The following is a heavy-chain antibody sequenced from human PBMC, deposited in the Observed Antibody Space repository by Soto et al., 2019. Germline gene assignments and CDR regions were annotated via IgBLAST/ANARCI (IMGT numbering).Heavy chain of an antibody. CDR1: GFTFSTYT. CDR2: VTSDGYI. Sequence: EEQLVESGGGRVKPGGSLRLSCAASGFTFSTYTMNWVRQAPGKGLEWVSCVTSDGYIYYADSVKGRFTISRDKAKKSLYLQMNGLRAEDTAVYYCARDPNRCTTTSCYVDYWGQGTLVTVPS. CDR3: ARDPNRCTTTSCYVDY. J-gene: IGHJ4*02. D-gene: IGHD2-2*01. V-gene: IGHV3-21*01.